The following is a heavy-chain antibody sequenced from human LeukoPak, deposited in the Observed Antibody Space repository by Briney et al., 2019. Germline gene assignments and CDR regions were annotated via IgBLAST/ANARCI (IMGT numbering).Heavy chain of an antibody. CDR3: ARDVDY. J-gene: IGHJ4*02. Sequence: SETLPLTCTVSGGSINSYYWSWIRQPPGKGLEWIGYIYDSGSTNYNPSLKSRVSISVDTSKNQFSLKLNSVTAADTAVYYCARDVDYWGQGTLVTVSS. CDR2: IYDSGST. V-gene: IGHV4-59*12. CDR1: GGSINSYY.